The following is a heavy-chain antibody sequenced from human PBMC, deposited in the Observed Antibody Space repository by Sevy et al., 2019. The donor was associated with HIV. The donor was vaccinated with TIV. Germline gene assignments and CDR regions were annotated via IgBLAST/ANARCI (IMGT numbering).Heavy chain of an antibody. V-gene: IGHV3-33*06. CDR2: IWYDGSNK. Sequence: GGSLRLSCAASGFTFSSYGMHWVRQAPGKGLEWVAVIWYDGSNKYYAHSVKGRFTISRDNSKNTLYLQMNSLRAEDTAVYYCAKDKGSSSPLDYWGQGTLVTVSS. J-gene: IGHJ4*02. CDR1: GFTFSSYG. D-gene: IGHD6-13*01. CDR3: AKDKGSSSPLDY.